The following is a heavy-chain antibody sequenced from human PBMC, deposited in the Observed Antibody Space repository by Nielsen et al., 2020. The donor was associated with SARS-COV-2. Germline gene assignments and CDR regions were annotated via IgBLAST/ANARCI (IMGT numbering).Heavy chain of an antibody. CDR3: SAGDIEENREIDGMDV. D-gene: IGHD2-15*01. CDR1: GFTFTSSA. CDR2: IVVGSGNT. J-gene: IGHJ6*02. V-gene: IGHV1-58*01. Sequence: SVKVSCKASGFTFTSSAVQWVRQARGQRLEWIGWIVVGSGNTNYAQKFQERVIITRDMSTTTAYMELNSLRSEDTAVYYCSAGDIEENREIDGMDVWGQGTTVTVSS.